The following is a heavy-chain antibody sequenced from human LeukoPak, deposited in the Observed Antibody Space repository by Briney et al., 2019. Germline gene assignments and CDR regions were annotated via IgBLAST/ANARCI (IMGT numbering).Heavy chain of an antibody. J-gene: IGHJ4*02. CDR3: ARAIWSGYYTGMTPPDY. CDR1: GFTFSSYW. V-gene: IGHV3-7*04. Sequence: GGSLRLSCAASGFTFSSYWMSWVRQAPGKGLEWVANIKQDGSEKYYVDSVKGRFTISRDNAKNSLYLQMNSLRAEDTAMYYCARAIWSGYYTGMTPPDYWGQGTLVTVSS. D-gene: IGHD3-3*01. CDR2: IKQDGSEK.